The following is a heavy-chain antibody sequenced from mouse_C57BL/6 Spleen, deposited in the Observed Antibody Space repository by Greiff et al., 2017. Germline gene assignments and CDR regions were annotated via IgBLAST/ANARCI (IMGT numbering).Heavy chain of an antibody. D-gene: IGHD2-4*01. CDR2: INPYNGGT. Sequence: VQLQQSGPVLVKPGASVKMSCKASGYTFTDYYMNWVKQSHGKSLEWIGVINPYNGGTSYNQKFKGKATLTVDKSSSTAYMELNSLTSEDSAVYYCARKKDYYDYDVYYAMDYWGQGTSVTVSS. CDR1: GYTFTDYY. V-gene: IGHV1-19*01. J-gene: IGHJ4*01. CDR3: ARKKDYYDYDVYYAMDY.